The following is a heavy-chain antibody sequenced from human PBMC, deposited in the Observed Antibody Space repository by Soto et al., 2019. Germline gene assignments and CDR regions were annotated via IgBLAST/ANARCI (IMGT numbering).Heavy chain of an antibody. CDR1: GFTLSNYA. D-gene: IGHD3-10*01. Sequence: PGGSLRLSCAASGFTLSNYAMSWVRQGRGKGLEWVSVISGSGDSTYYADSVKVRFTISRDNSMNTLYLQMNSLRADDTAIYYCAKDLHWFAMDVWGQGTTVTVSS. CDR3: AKDLHWFAMDV. CDR2: ISGSGDST. V-gene: IGHV3-23*01. J-gene: IGHJ6*02.